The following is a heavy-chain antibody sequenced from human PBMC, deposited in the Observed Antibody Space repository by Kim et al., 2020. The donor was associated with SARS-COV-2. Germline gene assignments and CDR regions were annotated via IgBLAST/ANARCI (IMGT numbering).Heavy chain of an antibody. V-gene: IGHV4-59*01. D-gene: IGHD6-13*01. Sequence: SETLSLTCTVSGGSISSYYWSWIRQPPGKGLEWIGYIYYSGSTNYNPSLKSRVTISVDTSKNQFSLKLSSVTAADTAVYYCARKLPPSQGVAAAGTFDYWGQGTLVTVSS. CDR3: ARKLPPSQGVAAAGTFDY. J-gene: IGHJ4*02. CDR1: GGSISSYY. CDR2: IYYSGST.